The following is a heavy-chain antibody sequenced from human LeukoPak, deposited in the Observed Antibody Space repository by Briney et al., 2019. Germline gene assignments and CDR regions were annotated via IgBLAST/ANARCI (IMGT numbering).Heavy chain of an antibody. Sequence: PGGSLRLSCAASGFTFSSCAMSWVRQAPGKGLEWVSTIIDSGNSIYYADSTEGRFTISRDNSKNTLYLQMNSLRAGDTAVYYCAKDPQDDYGDYVSLNWGQGTLVTVSS. CDR2: IIDSGNSI. D-gene: IGHD4-17*01. CDR1: GFTFSSCA. CDR3: AKDPQDDYGDYVSLN. J-gene: IGHJ4*02. V-gene: IGHV3-23*01.